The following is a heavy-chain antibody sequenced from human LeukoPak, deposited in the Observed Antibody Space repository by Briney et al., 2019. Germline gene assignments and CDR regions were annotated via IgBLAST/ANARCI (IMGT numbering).Heavy chain of an antibody. CDR3: ARVTADNDGYDFFDY. V-gene: IGHV3-33*01. Sequence: GRSLRLSCAASGFTFSSYGMHWVRQAPGKGLEWVAVIWYDGSNKYYADSVKGRFTISRDNFKNTVHLQMNSLRAEDTAVYYCARVTADNDGYDFFDYWGQGTLVTVSS. J-gene: IGHJ4*02. D-gene: IGHD3-22*01. CDR2: IWYDGSNK. CDR1: GFTFSSYG.